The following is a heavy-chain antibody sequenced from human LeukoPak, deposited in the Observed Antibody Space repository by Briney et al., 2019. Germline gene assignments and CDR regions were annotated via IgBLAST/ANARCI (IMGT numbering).Heavy chain of an antibody. CDR3: ARPRTDDYVWGSYRYYFDY. D-gene: IGHD3-16*02. V-gene: IGHV4-39*01. J-gene: IGHJ4*02. Sequence: PSETLSLTCTVSGGSISSSSYYWGWIRQPPGKGLEWIGSIYYSGSTYYNPSLKSRVTISVDTSKNQLSLKLSSVTAADTAVYYCARPRTDDYVWGSYRYYFDYWGQGTLVTVSS. CDR2: IYYSGST. CDR1: GGSISSSSYY.